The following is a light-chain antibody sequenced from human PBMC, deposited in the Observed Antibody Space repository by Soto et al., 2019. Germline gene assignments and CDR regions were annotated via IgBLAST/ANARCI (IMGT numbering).Light chain of an antibody. V-gene: IGLV2-18*02. Sequence: QSALTQPPSVSGSPGQSVAISCTGTSSDVGSYNRVSWYQQHPGAAPKLMIYAVSHRPSGVPDRFSGSKSGNTASLTISGRQAEDEAYYYCNSYTGSSTYVFGTGTKLTVL. CDR1: SSDVGSYNR. CDR2: AVS. J-gene: IGLJ1*01. CDR3: NSYTGSSTYV.